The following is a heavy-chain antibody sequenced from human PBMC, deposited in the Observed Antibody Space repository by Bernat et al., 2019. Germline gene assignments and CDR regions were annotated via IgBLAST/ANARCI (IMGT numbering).Heavy chain of an antibody. J-gene: IGHJ6*03. CDR2: INPSGGST. CDR3: AVGAYYDILTGYYKGPYYYYYYYMDV. V-gene: IGHV1-46*01. CDR1: GYTFTSYY. D-gene: IGHD3-9*01. Sequence: QVQLVQSGAEVKKPGASVKVSCKASGYTFTSYYMHWVRQAPGQGLEWMGIINPSGGSTSYAQKFQGRVTMTRDTSTSTVYMELSSLRSEDTAVYYCAVGAYYDILTGYYKGPYYYYYYYMDVWGKGTTVTVSS.